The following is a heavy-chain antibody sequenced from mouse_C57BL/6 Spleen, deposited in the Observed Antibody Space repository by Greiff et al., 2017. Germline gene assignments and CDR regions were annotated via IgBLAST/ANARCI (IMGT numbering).Heavy chain of an antibody. Sequence: EVKLQESGPELVKPGASVKISCKASGYSFTDYNMNWVKQSNGKSLEWIGVINPNYGTTSYNQKFKGKATLTVDQSSSTAYMQRNSLTSEDSAVYYCARKRLTTVVATRDAMDYWGQGTSVTVSS. CDR1: GYSFTDYN. D-gene: IGHD1-1*01. V-gene: IGHV1-39*01. J-gene: IGHJ4*01. CDR2: INPNYGTT. CDR3: ARKRLTTVVATRDAMDY.